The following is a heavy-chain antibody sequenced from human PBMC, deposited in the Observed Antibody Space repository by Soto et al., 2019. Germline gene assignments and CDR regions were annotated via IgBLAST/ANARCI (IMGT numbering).Heavy chain of an antibody. CDR3: AIGGSGSYYNPYYFDY. CDR2: IYYSGST. V-gene: IGHV4-59*01. D-gene: IGHD3-10*01. Sequence: SETLSLTCTVSGGSISSYYWRWIRQPPGKGLEWIGYIYYSGSTNYNPSLKSRVTISVDTSKNHFSLKLSSVTAADTAVYYCAIGGSGSYYNPYYFDYWGQGTLVTVSS. J-gene: IGHJ4*02. CDR1: GGSISSYY.